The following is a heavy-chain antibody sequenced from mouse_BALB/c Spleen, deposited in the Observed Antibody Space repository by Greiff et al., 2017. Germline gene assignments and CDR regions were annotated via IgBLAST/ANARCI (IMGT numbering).Heavy chain of an antibody. CDR2: ISSGGST. Sequence: DVMLVESGGGLVKPGGSLKLSCAASGFTFSSYAMSWVRQTPEKRLEWVASISSGGSTYYPDSVKGRFTISRDNARNILYLQMSSLRSENTAMYYCARGDNYGAYWGQGTLVTVSA. CDR1: GFTFSSYA. J-gene: IGHJ3*01. D-gene: IGHD1-1*01. V-gene: IGHV5-6-5*01. CDR3: ARGDNYGAY.